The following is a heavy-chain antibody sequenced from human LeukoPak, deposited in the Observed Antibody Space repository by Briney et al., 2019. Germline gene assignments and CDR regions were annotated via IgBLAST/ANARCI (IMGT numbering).Heavy chain of an antibody. CDR2: IYPGDSDT. Sequence: GESLKISCKGSGYSFTSYWIGWVRQMPGKGLEWMGIIYPGDSDTRYSPSFQGQVTISADKSIGTAYLQWSSLKASDTAMYYCGLVQTTVVTAGAFDIWGQGTMVTVSS. CDR3: GLVQTTVVTAGAFDI. CDR1: GYSFTSYW. V-gene: IGHV5-51*01. D-gene: IGHD4-23*01. J-gene: IGHJ3*02.